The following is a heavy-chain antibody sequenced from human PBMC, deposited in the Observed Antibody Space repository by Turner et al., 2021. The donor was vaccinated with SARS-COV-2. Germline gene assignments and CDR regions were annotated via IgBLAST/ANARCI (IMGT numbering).Heavy chain of an antibody. CDR2: INQNGKKI. D-gene: IGHD3-10*01. CDR3: VRGFDS. V-gene: IGHV3-7*01. Sequence: EELLVESGRELVQTGGPLRHTCRDSDSSFSMFWMTWVRQAPGRGLEWVASINQNGKKIYHSDSVRGRFTVSRSNAGNSLYLRMNSLRVDDTAMYYCVRGFDSWGQGTLVTVSS. CDR1: DSSFSMFW. J-gene: IGHJ4*02.